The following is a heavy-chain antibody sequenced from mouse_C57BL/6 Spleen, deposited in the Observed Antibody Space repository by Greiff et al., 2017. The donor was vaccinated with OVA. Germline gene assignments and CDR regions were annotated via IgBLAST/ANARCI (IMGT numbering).Heavy chain of an antibody. CDR3: AREDYDYDGAWFAY. J-gene: IGHJ3*01. D-gene: IGHD2-4*01. CDR1: GYTFTDYY. Sequence: EVQLQQSGPKLVKPGASVKISCKASGYTFTDYYMNWVKQSHGKSLEWIGDINPNNGGTSYNQKFKGKATLTVDKSSSTAYMELRSLTSEDSAVYYCAREDYDYDGAWFAYWGQGTLVTVSA. CDR2: INPNNGGT. V-gene: IGHV1-26*01.